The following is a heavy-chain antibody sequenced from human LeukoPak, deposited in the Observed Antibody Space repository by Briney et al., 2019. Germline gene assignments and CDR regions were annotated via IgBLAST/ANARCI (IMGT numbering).Heavy chain of an antibody. D-gene: IGHD3-10*01. CDR2: ISYDGSNK. Sequence: GGSLRLSCAASGFTFSSYAMHWVRQAPGKGLEWVAVISYDGSNKYYADSVKGRFTISRDNSKNTLYLQMNSLRAEDTAVYYCARVYESYYYGSGGYGDYWGQGTLVTVSS. CDR3: ARVYESYYYGSGGYGDY. CDR1: GFTFSSYA. V-gene: IGHV3-30-3*01. J-gene: IGHJ4*02.